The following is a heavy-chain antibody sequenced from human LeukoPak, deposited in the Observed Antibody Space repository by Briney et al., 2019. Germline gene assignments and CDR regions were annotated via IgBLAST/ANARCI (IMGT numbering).Heavy chain of an antibody. Sequence: SETLSLTCAVYGGSFSGYYWSWIRQPPGKGLEWIGEINHSGSTNYNPSLKGRVTISADTSKNQFSLKLSSVTAADTAVYYCARGVVVVAVWFDPWGQGTLVTVSS. CDR2: INHSGST. J-gene: IGHJ5*02. CDR3: ARGVVVVAVWFDP. V-gene: IGHV4-34*01. CDR1: GGSFSGYY. D-gene: IGHD2-15*01.